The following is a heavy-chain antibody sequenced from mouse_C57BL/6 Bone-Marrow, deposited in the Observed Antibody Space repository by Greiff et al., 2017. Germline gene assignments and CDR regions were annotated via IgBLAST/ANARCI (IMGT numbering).Heavy chain of an antibody. CDR2: IDPANGNT. D-gene: IGHD6-1*01. CDR3: ARRCLDD. Sequence: VQLQQSVAELVRPGASVKMSCTASGFNITNTYMNWVKQRPEQGLEWIGEIDPANGNTNYAAKFKGKATITADTSSNTAYLQLSSLTSEDSAIYYCARRCLDDWGKGTTLTVSS. V-gene: IGHV14-3*01. J-gene: IGHJ2*01. CDR1: GFNITNTY.